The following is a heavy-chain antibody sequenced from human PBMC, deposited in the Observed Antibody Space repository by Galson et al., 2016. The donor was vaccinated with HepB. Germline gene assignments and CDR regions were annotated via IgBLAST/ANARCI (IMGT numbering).Heavy chain of an antibody. V-gene: IGHV4-4*02. CDR2: IFHRGTI. CDR3: AMQPGFYLGS. J-gene: IGHJ4*02. Sequence: SETLSLTCAVSGGPISSDNWWSWVRQPPGKGLEWIGEIFHRGTINYNPALKSRVTISLDESNNQFSLELNSVTAADTAVYYCAMQPGFYLGSWGQGTLVTVSS. CDR1: GGPISSDNW. D-gene: IGHD1-14*01.